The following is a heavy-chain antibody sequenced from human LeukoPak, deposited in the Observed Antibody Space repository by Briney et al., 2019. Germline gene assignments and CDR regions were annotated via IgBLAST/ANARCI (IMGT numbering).Heavy chain of an antibody. D-gene: IGHD3-22*01. CDR2: IKQDGSEK. CDR1: GFTFSDYY. Sequence: GGSLRLSCVASGFTFSDYYMSWVRQPPGKGLEWVANIKQDGSEKYYVDSVKGRFTISRDNAKNSLFLQMNSLRAEDTAVYYCARDYDSSGLYYYYYYYMDVWGKGTTVTVSS. J-gene: IGHJ6*03. CDR3: ARDYDSSGLYYYYYYYMDV. V-gene: IGHV3-7*01.